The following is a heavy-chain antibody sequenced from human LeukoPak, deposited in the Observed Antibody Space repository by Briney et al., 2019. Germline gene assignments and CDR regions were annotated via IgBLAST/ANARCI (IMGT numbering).Heavy chain of an antibody. J-gene: IGHJ3*02. Sequence: ASVKVSCKASGYTFTSYDINWVRQATGQGLEWMGWMNPNSGNTGYAQKFQGRVTMTRNTSISTAYMELSSLRSEDTAVYYCASKGESSSWFYDAFDIWGQGTMVTASS. V-gene: IGHV1-8*01. D-gene: IGHD6-13*01. CDR2: MNPNSGNT. CDR3: ASKGESSSWFYDAFDI. CDR1: GYTFTSYD.